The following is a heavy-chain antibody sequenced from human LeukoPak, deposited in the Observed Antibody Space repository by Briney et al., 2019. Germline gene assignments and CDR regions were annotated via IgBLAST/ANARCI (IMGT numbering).Heavy chain of an antibody. D-gene: IGHD2-2*01. CDR1: GGSISSGDYY. J-gene: IGHJ6*03. CDR2: IYYSGST. Sequence: PSETLSLTCTVSGGSISSGDYYWSWIRQPPGKGLEWIGYIYYSGSTYDNPSLKSRVTISVDTSKNQFSLKLSSVTAADTAVYYCARDFRDIVVVPAAPPRYYYYYYMDVWGKGTTVTVSS. V-gene: IGHV4-30-4*08. CDR3: ARDFRDIVVVPAAPPRYYYYYYMDV.